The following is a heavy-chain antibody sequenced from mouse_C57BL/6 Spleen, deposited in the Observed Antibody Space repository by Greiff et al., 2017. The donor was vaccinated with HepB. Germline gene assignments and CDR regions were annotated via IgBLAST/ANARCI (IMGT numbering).Heavy chain of an antibody. CDR3: AGDQDYYRSSYFDY. CDR2: FDPANGNT. D-gene: IGHD1-1*01. J-gene: IGHJ2*01. CDR1: GFNIQNTY. V-gene: IGHV14-3*01. Sequence: EVQLQQSVAGLVRPGASVKFSCTAPGFNIQNTYMPWVKQRPEQGLEWIGRFDPANGNTKYVPKFQGKATITADTSSNTAYLQLSSLTSEDTAIYYGAGDQDYYRSSYFDYWGQGTTLTVSS.